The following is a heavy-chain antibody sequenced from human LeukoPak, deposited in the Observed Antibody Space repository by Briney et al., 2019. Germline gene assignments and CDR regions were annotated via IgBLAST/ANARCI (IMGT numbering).Heavy chain of an antibody. V-gene: IGHV1-2*02. CDR2: INPNSGGT. D-gene: IGHD5-12*01. Sequence: ASVKVSCKASGYTFTSYDINWVRQATGQGLEWMGWINPNSGGTNYAQKFQGRVTMTRDTSISTAYMELSRLRSDDTAVYYCAREYSGYDYYGMDVWGQGTTVTVSS. CDR3: AREYSGYDYYGMDV. J-gene: IGHJ6*02. CDR1: GYTFTSYD.